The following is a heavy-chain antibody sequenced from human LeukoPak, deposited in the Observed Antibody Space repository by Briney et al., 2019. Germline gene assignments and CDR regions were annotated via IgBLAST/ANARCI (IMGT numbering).Heavy chain of an antibody. CDR1: GFTFSSYW. J-gene: IGHJ6*02. Sequence: GGSLRLSCAVSGFTFSSYWMSWVRQAPGKGLEWVAVTWYDGSNKYYADSVKGRFTISRDNSKNTLYLQMNSLRAEDTAVYYCARGRVAGKGSYGMDVWGQGTTVTVSS. D-gene: IGHD6-19*01. CDR3: ARGRVAGKGSYGMDV. V-gene: IGHV3-33*08. CDR2: TWYDGSNK.